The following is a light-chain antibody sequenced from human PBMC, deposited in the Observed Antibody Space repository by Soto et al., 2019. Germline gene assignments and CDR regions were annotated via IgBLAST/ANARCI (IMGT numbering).Light chain of an antibody. V-gene: IGLV1-40*01. J-gene: IGLJ2*01. CDR2: ANT. CDR1: SSNIGAPFD. Sequence: QSVLTQPPSVSGAPGQGVTISCTGSSSNIGAPFDVHWYQQLPGTAPKLLIYANTNRPSGVPDRFSGSRSGSSASLAITGLQAEDEADYYCQSYDSSLSGRIFGGGTKLTVL. CDR3: QSYDSSLSGRI.